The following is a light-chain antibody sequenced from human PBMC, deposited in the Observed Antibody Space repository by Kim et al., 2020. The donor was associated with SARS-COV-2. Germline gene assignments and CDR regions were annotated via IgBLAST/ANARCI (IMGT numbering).Light chain of an antibody. Sequence: SALPQDPAVSVALGQTVRITCHGDSLRSYYASWYQQKPGQAPVLVIYGKNNRPSGIPDRFSGSSSGNTASLTITGAQAEDEADYYCNSRDSSGNHLVFGGGTPMNV. CDR3: NSRDSSGNHLV. CDR1: SLRSYY. CDR2: GKN. V-gene: IGLV3-19*01. J-gene: IGLJ2*01.